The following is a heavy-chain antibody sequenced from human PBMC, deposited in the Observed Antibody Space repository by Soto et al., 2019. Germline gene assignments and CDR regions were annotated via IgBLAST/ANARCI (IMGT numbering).Heavy chain of an antibody. J-gene: IGHJ4*02. V-gene: IGHV3-13*01. CDR2: IGTAGDT. Sequence: EVQLVESGGGLVQPGGSLRLSCAASGFTFSSYDMHWVRQATGKGLEWVSAIGTAGDTYYPGSVKGRFTISRENAKNSLYLQMNSLRAGHTAVYYCARAVGYYGSGSYYSYYFDYWGQGTLVTVSS. CDR1: GFTFSSYD. D-gene: IGHD3-10*01. CDR3: ARAVGYYGSGSYYSYYFDY.